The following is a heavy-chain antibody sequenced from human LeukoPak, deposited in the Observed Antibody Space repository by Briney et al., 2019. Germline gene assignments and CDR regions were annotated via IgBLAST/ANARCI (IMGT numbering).Heavy chain of an antibody. D-gene: IGHD1-26*01. CDR3: ARDRVGATDYFDY. J-gene: IGHJ4*02. CDR2: ISYDGSNK. Sequence: GGSLRLSCAASGFTFSSYAMHWVRQAPGKGLEWVAVISYDGSNKYYADSVKGRFTISRDNSKNTLYLQMNSLRAEDTAVYYCARDRVGATDYFDYWGQGSLVTVSS. CDR1: GFTFSSYA. V-gene: IGHV3-30-3*01.